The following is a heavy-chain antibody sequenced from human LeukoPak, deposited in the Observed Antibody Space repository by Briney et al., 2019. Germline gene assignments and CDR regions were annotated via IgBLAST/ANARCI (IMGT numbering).Heavy chain of an antibody. CDR1: GGSISSYY. J-gene: IGHJ6*03. D-gene: IGHD4-11*01. V-gene: IGHV4-59*12. CDR3: ARGARDYSNYYYYMDV. Sequence: PSETLSLTCTVSGGSISSYYWSWIRQPPGKGLEWIGYIYYSGSTNYNPSLKSRVTISVDTSKNQFSLKLSSVTAADTAVYYCARGARDYSNYYYYMDVWGKGTTVTVSS. CDR2: IYYSGST.